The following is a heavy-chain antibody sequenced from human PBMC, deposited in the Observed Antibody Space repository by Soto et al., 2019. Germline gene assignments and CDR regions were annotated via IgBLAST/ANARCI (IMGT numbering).Heavy chain of an antibody. V-gene: IGHV3-33*01. CDR3: ARDFGSDYYDSSGYGVNWFDP. J-gene: IGHJ5*02. Sequence: GGSLRLSCAASGFTFSSYGMHWVRQAPGKGLEWVAVIWYDGSNKYYADSVKGRFTISRDNSKNTLYLQMNSLRAEDTAVYYCARDFGSDYYDSSGYGVNWFDPWGQGTLVTVSS. CDR1: GFTFSSYG. D-gene: IGHD3-22*01. CDR2: IWYDGSNK.